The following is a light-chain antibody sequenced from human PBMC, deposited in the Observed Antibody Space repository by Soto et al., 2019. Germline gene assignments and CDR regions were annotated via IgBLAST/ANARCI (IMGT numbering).Light chain of an antibody. CDR3: QQYGNSRWT. CDR1: QTVTRNF. V-gene: IGKV3-20*01. CDR2: GAS. J-gene: IGKJ1*01. Sequence: EIVLTQSPGTLSLSPGERATLSCRTSQTVTRNFLAWYQQKPAQAPRLLIYGASSRATGIPDRFSGSGSGADFTLTISRLAPEDFAVYYCQQYGNSRWTFGRGTKVEI.